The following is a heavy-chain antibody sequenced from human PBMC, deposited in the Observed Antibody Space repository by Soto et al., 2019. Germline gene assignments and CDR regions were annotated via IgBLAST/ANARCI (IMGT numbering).Heavy chain of an antibody. CDR3: AHRRDTYYYYYGMDV. CDR1: GFSLSTSGVG. J-gene: IGHJ6*02. Sequence: QITLKESGPTLVKPTQTLTLTCTFSGFSLSTSGVGVGWIRQPPGKALEWLALIYWDDDKRYSPSLKSRLTITKDNSNNQVVLTMTNMDTVDTATYYCAHRRDTYYYYYGMDVWGQGTTVTVSS. CDR2: IYWDDDK. V-gene: IGHV2-5*02. D-gene: IGHD2-2*02.